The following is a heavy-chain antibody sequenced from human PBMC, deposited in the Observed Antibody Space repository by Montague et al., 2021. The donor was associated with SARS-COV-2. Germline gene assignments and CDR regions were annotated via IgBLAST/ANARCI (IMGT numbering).Heavy chain of an antibody. CDR3: AKFSRDSSGVA. D-gene: IGHD3-22*01. V-gene: IGHV3-23*01. CDR1: GFTFSSYA. J-gene: IGHJ5*02. Sequence: SLKLSCAASGFTFSSYAMSWVRQAPGKGLEWVSGISGGGDRKYYADSVKGRLTISRDNSKNTVYVQMNSLRAEDTAVYYCAKFSRDSSGVAWGQGTLVTVPS. CDR2: ISGGGDRK.